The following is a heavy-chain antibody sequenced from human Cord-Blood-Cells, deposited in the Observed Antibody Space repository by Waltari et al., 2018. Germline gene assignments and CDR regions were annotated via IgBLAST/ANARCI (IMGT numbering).Heavy chain of an antibody. CDR1: GGTFSSYA. CDR2: IIPIFGTA. Sequence: QVQLVQSGAEVKKPGSSVKVSCKASGGTFSSYAISWVRQAPGQGLEWMGGIIPIFGTANCAQKFQGRVTITADESTSTAYMELSSLRSEDTAVYYCAREAGVVAAQYYYYYMDVWGKGTTVTVSS. D-gene: IGHD2-15*01. J-gene: IGHJ6*03. CDR3: AREAGVVAAQYYYYYMDV. V-gene: IGHV1-69*01.